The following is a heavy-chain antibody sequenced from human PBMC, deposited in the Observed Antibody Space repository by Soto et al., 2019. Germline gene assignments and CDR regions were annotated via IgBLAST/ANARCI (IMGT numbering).Heavy chain of an antibody. Sequence: TLSLTCGVSGGTFANSHWWSWVRQSPGGGLEWIGNVYHTGDTNFNPSLQSRVTISVDKSNNQFSLRLNSLTAADTAVYFCAREIVTAGGNNYFDPWGPGTLVTVSS. CDR3: AREIVTAGGNNYFDP. CDR1: GGTFANSHW. V-gene: IGHV4-4*01. J-gene: IGHJ5*02. CDR2: VYHTGDT. D-gene: IGHD2-21*02.